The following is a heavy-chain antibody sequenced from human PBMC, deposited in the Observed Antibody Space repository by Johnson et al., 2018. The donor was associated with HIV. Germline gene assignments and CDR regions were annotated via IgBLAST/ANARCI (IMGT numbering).Heavy chain of an antibody. J-gene: IGHJ3*02. CDR1: GFTFSSYG. D-gene: IGHD4-17*01. V-gene: IGHV3-30*02. CDR3: AKDRGYGEVFDI. Sequence: QVQLVESGGGVVQPGGSLRLSCAASGFTFSSYGMHWVRQAPGKGLEWVAFIRYDGSNKYYADSVKGRFTISRDNSKNTLYLQMNSLRAEDTAVYYCAKDRGYGEVFDIWGQGTIVTVSS. CDR2: IRYDGSNK.